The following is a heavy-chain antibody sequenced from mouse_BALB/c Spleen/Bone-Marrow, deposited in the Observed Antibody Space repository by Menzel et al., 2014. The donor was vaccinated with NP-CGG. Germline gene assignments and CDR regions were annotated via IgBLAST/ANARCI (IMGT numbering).Heavy chain of an antibody. CDR1: GFTFSSFG. CDR3: TRGGNWDDFDY. CDR2: ISSGSRTT. V-gene: IGHV5-17*02. Sequence: EVNLVESGGGLVQPGGSRKLSCAASGFTFSSFGMHWVRQAPEKGLEWVAYISSGSRTTFYADTVKGRFTVSRDNPKNTLFLQMTSLRTEDTAMYYCTRGGNWDDFDYWGQGTTLTVSS. J-gene: IGHJ2*01. D-gene: IGHD4-1*01.